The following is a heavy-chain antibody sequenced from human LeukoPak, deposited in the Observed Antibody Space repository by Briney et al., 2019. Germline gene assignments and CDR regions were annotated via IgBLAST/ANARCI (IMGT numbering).Heavy chain of an antibody. CDR1: GFTFDDYA. CDR2: ISWNSGSI. V-gene: IGHV3-9*01. D-gene: IGHD6-19*01. Sequence: GGSLRLSCAASGFTFDDYAMHWVRQAPGKGLEWVSGISWNSGSIGYADSVKGRFTISRDNAKNSLYLQMNSLRAEDTAVYYCARAPGYSSGWYPSWGQGTLVTVSS. J-gene: IGHJ4*02. CDR3: ARAPGYSSGWYPS.